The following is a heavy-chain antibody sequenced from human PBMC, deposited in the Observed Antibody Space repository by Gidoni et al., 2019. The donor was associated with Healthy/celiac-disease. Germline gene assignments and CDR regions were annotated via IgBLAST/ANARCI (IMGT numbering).Heavy chain of an antibody. CDR1: GYTFTSYY. CDR3: ARRHMTIFGGDPYYYGMDV. V-gene: IGHV1-46*01. J-gene: IGHJ6*02. D-gene: IGHD3-3*01. CDR2: INPSGGST. Sequence: QVQLVQSGAEVKKPGASVTVSCKASGYTFTSYYMHWVRQAPGQGLEWMGIINPSGGSTSYAQKFQGRVTMTRDTSTSTVYMELSSLRSEDTAVYYCARRHMTIFGGDPYYYGMDVWGQGTTVTVSS.